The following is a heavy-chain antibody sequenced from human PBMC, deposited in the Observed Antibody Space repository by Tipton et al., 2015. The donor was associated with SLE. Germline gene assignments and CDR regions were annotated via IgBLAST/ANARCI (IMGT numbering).Heavy chain of an antibody. Sequence: SLTCAVSGYSISSGYYWGWIRQPPGKGLEWIGSIYHSGSTYYNPSLKSRVTISVDTSKNQFSLKLSSVTAADTAVYYCARSYSSPVGLSWGQGTLVTVSS. V-gene: IGHV4-38-2*01. CDR1: GYSISSGYY. CDR2: IYHSGST. D-gene: IGHD6-13*01. J-gene: IGHJ5*02. CDR3: ARSYSSPVGLS.